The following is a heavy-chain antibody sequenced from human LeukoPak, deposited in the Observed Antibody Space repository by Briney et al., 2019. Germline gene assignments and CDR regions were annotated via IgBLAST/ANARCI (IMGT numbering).Heavy chain of an antibody. CDR2: MNPNGGNT. CDR3: ARIIPKVTAIRSSDAFDI. V-gene: IGHV1-8*01. CDR1: GYTFTSYD. D-gene: IGHD2-21*02. Sequence: ASVKVSCKASGYTFTSYDINWVRQATGQGLEWMGWMNPNGGNTGYAQKFQGRVTMTRNTSISTAYMELSSLRSEDTAVYYCARIIPKVTAIRSSDAFDIWGQGTMVTVSS. J-gene: IGHJ3*02.